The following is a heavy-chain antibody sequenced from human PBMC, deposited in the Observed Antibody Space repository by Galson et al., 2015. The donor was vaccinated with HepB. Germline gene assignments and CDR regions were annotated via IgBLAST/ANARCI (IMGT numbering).Heavy chain of an antibody. V-gene: IGHV3-23*01. Sequence: SLRLSCAASGFTFSSYAMSWVPQAPGKGLEWVSAISGSGGSTNFADSVKGRFTISRDNSKSSLYLQMNSLGAEDAAVYYCAKGLECGGDCYLNDYWGQGTLVTVSS. J-gene: IGHJ4*02. CDR1: GFTFSSYA. D-gene: IGHD2-21*02. CDR2: ISGSGGST. CDR3: AKGLECGGDCYLNDY.